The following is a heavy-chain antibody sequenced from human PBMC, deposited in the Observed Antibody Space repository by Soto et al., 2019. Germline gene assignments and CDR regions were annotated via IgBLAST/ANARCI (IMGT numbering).Heavy chain of an antibody. CDR3: AHKGPEDWPLDY. CDR1: GFSLSTSGVG. D-gene: IGHD3-9*01. CDR2: LYWDDSK. Sequence: QITLKESGPTLVRPTQTLTLTCAFSGFSLSTSGVGVGWIRQPPGKALEWLAVLYWDDSKHDSPSLRSRLTLTKATSKNQVVLTMTNMDPMDTGTYYCAHKGPEDWPLDYWGQGTLVTVSS. J-gene: IGHJ4*02. V-gene: IGHV2-5*02.